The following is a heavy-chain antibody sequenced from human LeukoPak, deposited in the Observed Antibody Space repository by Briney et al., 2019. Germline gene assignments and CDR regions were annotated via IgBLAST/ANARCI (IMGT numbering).Heavy chain of an antibody. J-gene: IGHJ4*02. CDR1: GFTFNRYA. CDR2: IRYDGSDK. CDR3: AKAVAYTIARFDY. V-gene: IGHV3-30*02. Sequence: HAGGSLRLSCAASGFTFNRYAMHWVRQAPGKGLEWVAFIRYDGSDKYYADSVKGRFTISRDNSKNTLYLQMNSLRAEDTAVYYCAKAVAYTIARFDYWGQGTLVTVSS. D-gene: IGHD2-21*01.